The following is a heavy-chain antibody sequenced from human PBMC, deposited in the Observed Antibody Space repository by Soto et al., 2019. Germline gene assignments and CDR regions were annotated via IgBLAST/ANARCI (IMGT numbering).Heavy chain of an antibody. Sequence: GGSLRLSCAASGFTFSNYWIHWVRQAPGKGLVWVSAISGSGGSTFYADSVKGRFTISRDNSKNTLYLQMNRLRAEDTAVYYCAKDTDIVATIFDYWGQGALVTVSS. CDR2: ISGSGGST. D-gene: IGHD5-12*01. CDR1: GFTFSNYW. CDR3: AKDTDIVATIFDY. V-gene: IGHV3-23*01. J-gene: IGHJ4*02.